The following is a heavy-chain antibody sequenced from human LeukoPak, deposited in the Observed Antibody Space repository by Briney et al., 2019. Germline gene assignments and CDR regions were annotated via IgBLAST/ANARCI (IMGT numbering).Heavy chain of an antibody. CDR1: GGSFSGYY. CDR3: ARVRGADYYYYYGMDV. V-gene: IGHV4-34*01. J-gene: IGHJ6*02. Sequence: PSETLSLTCAVYGGSFSGYYWSWIRQPPGKGPEWIGEINHSGSTNYNPSLKSRVTISVDTSKNQFSLKLSSVTAADTAVYYCARVRGADYYYYYGMDVWGQGTTVTVSS. D-gene: IGHD3-10*01. CDR2: INHSGST.